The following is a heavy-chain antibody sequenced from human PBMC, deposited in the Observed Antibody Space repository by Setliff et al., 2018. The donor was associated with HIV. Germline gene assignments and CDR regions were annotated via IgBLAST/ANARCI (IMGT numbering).Heavy chain of an antibody. CDR2: IYTSGST. D-gene: IGHD6-19*01. Sequence: SETLSLTCTVSGGSISSGSYYWSWIRQPAGKGLEWIGRIYTSGSTNYNPSLKSRVTISVDTSKNQFSLKLSSVTAADTAVYYCARGEQWPYYFHYWGQGTLGTVSS. V-gene: IGHV4-61*02. J-gene: IGHJ4*02. CDR1: GGSISSGSYY. CDR3: ARGEQWPYYFHY.